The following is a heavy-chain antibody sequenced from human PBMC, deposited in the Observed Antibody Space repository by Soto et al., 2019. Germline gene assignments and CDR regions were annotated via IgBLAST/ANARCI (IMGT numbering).Heavy chain of an antibody. CDR2: INHSGST. CDR1: GGSFSGYY. Sequence: QVQLQQWGAGLLKPSETLSLTCAVYGGSFSGYYWSWIRQPPGKGLEWIGEINHSGSTNYNPSLKSRVTISVDTSKNQFSLKLSSVTAADTAVYYCARGRPIGARLFDYWGQGTLVTVSS. CDR3: ARGRPIGARLFDY. V-gene: IGHV4-34*01. J-gene: IGHJ4*02. D-gene: IGHD6-6*01.